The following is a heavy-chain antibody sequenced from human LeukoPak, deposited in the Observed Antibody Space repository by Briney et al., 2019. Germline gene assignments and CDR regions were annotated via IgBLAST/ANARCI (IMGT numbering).Heavy chain of an antibody. CDR2: ISSSSSYI. Sequence: GGSLRLSCAASGFTFSSYSMNWVRQAPGKGLEWVSSISSSSSYIYYADSVKGRFTISRDNAKNSLYLQMSSLRAEDTAAYYCARDGFGELDYWGQGTLVTVSS. CDR1: GFTFSSYS. CDR3: ARDGFGELDY. J-gene: IGHJ4*02. D-gene: IGHD3-10*01. V-gene: IGHV3-21*01.